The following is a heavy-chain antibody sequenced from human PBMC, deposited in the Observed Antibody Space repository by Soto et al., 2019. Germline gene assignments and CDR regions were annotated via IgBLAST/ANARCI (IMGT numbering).Heavy chain of an antibody. Sequence: QVQLVESGGGVVQPGRSLRLSCAASGFTFSSYAMHWVRQAPGKGLEWVAVISYDGSNKYYADSVKGRFTISRDNSKNTLYLQMNSLRAEDTAVYYCARDLLMVRGVTMPWCQGTLVTVSS. CDR1: GFTFSSYA. J-gene: IGHJ4*02. D-gene: IGHD3-10*01. V-gene: IGHV3-30-3*01. CDR2: ISYDGSNK. CDR3: ARDLLMVRGVTMP.